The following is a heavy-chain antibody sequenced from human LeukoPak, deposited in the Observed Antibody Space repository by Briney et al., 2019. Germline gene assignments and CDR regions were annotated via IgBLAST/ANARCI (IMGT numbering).Heavy chain of an antibody. J-gene: IGHJ3*02. Sequence: GGSLRLSCAASGFTFSSYAMSWVRQAPGKGLEWVSAISGSGGSTYYADSVKGRFTMSRDNSKNTLYLQMNSLRAEDTAVYYCAKDRLYSSGWYDAFDIWGQGTMVTVSS. CDR1: GFTFSSYA. D-gene: IGHD6-19*01. CDR2: ISGSGGST. V-gene: IGHV3-23*01. CDR3: AKDRLYSSGWYDAFDI.